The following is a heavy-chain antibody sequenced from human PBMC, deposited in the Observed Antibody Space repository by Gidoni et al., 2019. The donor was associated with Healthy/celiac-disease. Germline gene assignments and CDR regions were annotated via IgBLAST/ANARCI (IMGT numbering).Heavy chain of an antibody. CDR3: AKGPRRYCSGGSCSMGY. Sequence: EVQLLESGGGLVQPGGSLRLSCAASGFTFSSYAMSWVRQAPGKGLEWVSAISGSGGSTYYADSVKGRFTISRDNSKNTLYLQMNSLRAEDTAVYYCAKGPRRYCSGGSCSMGYWGQGTLVTVSS. J-gene: IGHJ4*02. D-gene: IGHD2-15*01. CDR1: GFTFSSYA. V-gene: IGHV3-23*01. CDR2: ISGSGGST.